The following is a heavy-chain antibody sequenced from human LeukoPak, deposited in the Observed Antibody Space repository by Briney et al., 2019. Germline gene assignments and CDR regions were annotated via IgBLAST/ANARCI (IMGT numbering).Heavy chain of an antibody. J-gene: IGHJ6*03. CDR2: ICYSGST. CDR1: GGSISSGGYY. V-gene: IGHV4-61*08. Sequence: PSETLSLTCTVSGGSISSGGYYWSWIRQPPGKGLEGIGYICYSGSTNYNPSLKSRVTISVDTSKNQFSLKLSSVTAADTAVYYCARAVEYCSSTSCYKGPYYYYYMDVWGKGTTVTVSS. CDR3: ARAVEYCSSTSCYKGPYYYYYMDV. D-gene: IGHD2-2*02.